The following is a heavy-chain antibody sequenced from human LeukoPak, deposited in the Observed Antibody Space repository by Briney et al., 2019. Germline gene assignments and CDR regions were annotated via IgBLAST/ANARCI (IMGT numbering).Heavy chain of an antibody. Sequence: QTGGSLRLSCAASGFTVSSNYMSWVRQAPGKGLEWVSVIYSGGSTYYADSVKGRFTISRDNSKNTLYLQMNSLRAEDTAVYYCARCRDTDSGSYPYYFDYWGQGTLVTVSS. CDR1: GFTVSSNY. V-gene: IGHV3-53*01. J-gene: IGHJ4*02. CDR3: ARCRDTDSGSYPYYFDY. D-gene: IGHD1-26*01. CDR2: IYSGGST.